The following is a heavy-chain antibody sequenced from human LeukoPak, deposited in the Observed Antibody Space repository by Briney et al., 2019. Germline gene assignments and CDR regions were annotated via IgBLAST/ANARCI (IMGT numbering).Heavy chain of an antibody. CDR1: GVSISSYY. V-gene: IGHV4-59*01. Sequence: SETLSLTCTVSGVSISSYYWSWLRQPPGKGLEGLGYIYYSGRTNYNPSLKSRVTISVDTSKNQFSLKLSSVTAADTAVYYCARDPGLPYRGYSGYGEFDPWGQGTLVTVSS. J-gene: IGHJ5*02. CDR3: ARDPGLPYRGYSGYGEFDP. CDR2: IYYSGRT. D-gene: IGHD5-12*01.